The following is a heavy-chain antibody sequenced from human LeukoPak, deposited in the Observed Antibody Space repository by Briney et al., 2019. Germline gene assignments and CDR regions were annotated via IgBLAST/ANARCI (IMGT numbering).Heavy chain of an antibody. V-gene: IGHV3-7*01. CDR3: ASLLGDKTIFDY. CDR2: IKRDGSGE. CDR1: GFIFSSRW. Sequence: PGGSLRLSCAASGFIFSSRWMSWVRQAPGKGLEWVANIKRDGSGEYYVDSVKGRFTISRDNAKNSLYLQMNSLRAEDTAVHYCASLLGDKTIFDYWGQGTLVTVSS. D-gene: IGHD1-26*01. J-gene: IGHJ4*02.